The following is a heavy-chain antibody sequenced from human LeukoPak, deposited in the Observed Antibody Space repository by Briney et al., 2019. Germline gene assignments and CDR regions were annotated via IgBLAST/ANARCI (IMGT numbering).Heavy chain of an antibody. D-gene: IGHD1-26*01. Sequence: GGSLRLSCEASGFIFSDYYMYWIRQAPGKGLEWVSYISFSSNTINYADSVKGRFTISRDNAKNSLYLQMNSLRAEDTAMYYCARDRQWELLPKYYFDYWGRGTLVTVSS. J-gene: IGHJ4*02. CDR1: GFIFSDYY. V-gene: IGHV3-11*01. CDR2: ISFSSNTI. CDR3: ARDRQWELLPKYYFDY.